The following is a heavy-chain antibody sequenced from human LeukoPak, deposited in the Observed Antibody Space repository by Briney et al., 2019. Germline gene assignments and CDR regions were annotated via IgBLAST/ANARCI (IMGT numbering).Heavy chain of an antibody. V-gene: IGHV3-23*01. CDR1: GFTFSTYS. J-gene: IGHJ4*02. CDR3: AKDVVPDSGWDLDY. D-gene: IGHD6-19*01. CDR2: IYPSGDST. Sequence: GGSLRLSCAASGFTFSTYSMTWVRQGPGKGLEWVSSIYPSGDSTFYADSVKGRFTISRDNSKSTLYLQMSSLRTEDTAIYYCAKDVVPDSGWDLDYWGQGTLVTVSS.